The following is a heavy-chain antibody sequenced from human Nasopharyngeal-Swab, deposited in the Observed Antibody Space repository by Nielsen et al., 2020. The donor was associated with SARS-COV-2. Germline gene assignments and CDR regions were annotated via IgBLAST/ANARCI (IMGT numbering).Heavy chain of an antibody. D-gene: IGHD6-6*01. Sequence: GGSLRLSCAASGFTFSDYYMSWIRQAPGKGLEWVSYISSSGSTIYYADSVKGRFTISRDNAKNPLYLQMNSLRAEDTAVYYCARSSIAAREYYYGMDVWGQGTTVTVSS. CDR2: ISSSGSTI. V-gene: IGHV3-11*01. CDR1: GFTFSDYY. J-gene: IGHJ6*02. CDR3: ARSSIAAREYYYGMDV.